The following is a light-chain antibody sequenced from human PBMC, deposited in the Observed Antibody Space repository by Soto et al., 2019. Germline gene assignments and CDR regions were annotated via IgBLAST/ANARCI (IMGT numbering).Light chain of an antibody. CDR2: GAS. V-gene: IGKV3-20*01. CDR1: QSVSSNH. Sequence: EIVLTQSPGTLSLSPGERATLSCRASQSVSSNHLAWYQQKPCQAPRLLIYGASTRASGIPYRFSGSGSGTDFTLTISRLXPEDLAVYYCQRYGSSPLTFGGGTKVEI. J-gene: IGKJ4*01. CDR3: QRYGSSPLT.